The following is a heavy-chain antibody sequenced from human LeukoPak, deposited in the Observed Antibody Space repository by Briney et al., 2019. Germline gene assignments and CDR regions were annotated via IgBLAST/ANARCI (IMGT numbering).Heavy chain of an antibody. D-gene: IGHD6-6*01. CDR3: ARGITYSSWMDV. CDR2: MNPNSGNT. Sequence: ASVKVSCKASGYTFTSYDINWVRQATGQGLEWMGWMNPNSGNTGYAQKFQGRVTMTRNTSISTAYMELSSLRSEDTAVYYCARGITYSSWMDVWGQGTTVTVSS. J-gene: IGHJ6*02. V-gene: IGHV1-8*01. CDR1: GYTFTSYD.